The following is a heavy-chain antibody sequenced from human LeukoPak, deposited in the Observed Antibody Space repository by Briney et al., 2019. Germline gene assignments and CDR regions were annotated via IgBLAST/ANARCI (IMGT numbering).Heavy chain of an antibody. CDR1: GGTFSSYA. CDR2: IIPIFGTA. Sequence: SVKVSCKASGGTFSSYAISWVRQAPGQGLEWMGGIIPIFGTANYAQKFQGRVTITADESTSTAYMELSGLRSEDTAVYYCARTYGGNLSPGRYYFDYWGQGTLVTVSS. CDR3: ARTYGGNLSPGRYYFDY. J-gene: IGHJ4*02. V-gene: IGHV1-69*01. D-gene: IGHD4-23*01.